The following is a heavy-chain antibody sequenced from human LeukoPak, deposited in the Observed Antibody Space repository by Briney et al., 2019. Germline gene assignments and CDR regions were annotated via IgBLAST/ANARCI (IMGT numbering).Heavy chain of an antibody. CDR2: IGWNSGSI. CDR3: AKDPGWLLREYYFDY. J-gene: IGHJ4*02. Sequence: PGGSLRLSCAASGFTFSSYWMHWVRQAPGKGLEWVSGIGWNSGSIGYADSVKGRFTISRDNAKNSLYLQMNSLRAEDMALYYCAKDPGWLLREYYFDYWGQGTLVTVSS. V-gene: IGHV3-9*03. CDR1: GFTFSSYW. D-gene: IGHD3-22*01.